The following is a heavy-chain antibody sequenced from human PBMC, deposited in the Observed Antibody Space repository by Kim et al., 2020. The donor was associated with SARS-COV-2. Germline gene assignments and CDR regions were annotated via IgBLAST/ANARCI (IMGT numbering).Heavy chain of an antibody. CDR1: GFTFSSYW. V-gene: IGHV3-7*01. CDR3: ARLKEPGPSYYDFWSGYYTGHFDY. CDR2: IKQDGSEK. J-gene: IGHJ4*02. Sequence: GGSLRLSCAASGFTFSSYWMSWVRQAPGKGLEWVANIKQDGSEKYYVDSVKGRFTISRDNAKNSLYLQMNSLRAEDTAVYYCARLKEPGPSYYDFWSGYYTGHFDYWGQGTLVTVSS. D-gene: IGHD3-3*01.